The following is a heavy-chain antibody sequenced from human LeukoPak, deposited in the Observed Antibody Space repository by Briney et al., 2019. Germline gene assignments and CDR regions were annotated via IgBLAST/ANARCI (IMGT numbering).Heavy chain of an antibody. CDR1: GYTFTSYG. V-gene: IGHV1-69*04. D-gene: IGHD3-16*02. J-gene: IGHJ4*02. CDR3: ARDVITFGGVIVDY. CDR2: IIPILGIA. Sequence: ASVKVSCKASGYTFTSYGISWVRQAPGQGLEWMGRIIPILGIANYAQKFQGRVTITADKSTSTAYMELSSLRSEDTAVYYCARDVITFGGVIVDYWGQGTLVTVSS.